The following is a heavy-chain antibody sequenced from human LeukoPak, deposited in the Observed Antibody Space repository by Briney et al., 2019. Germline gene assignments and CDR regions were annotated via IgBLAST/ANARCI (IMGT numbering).Heavy chain of an antibody. CDR1: GFTFSNYW. CDR3: ARDGYGTSSLDY. CDR2: IKLSGREQ. J-gene: IGHJ4*02. D-gene: IGHD5-18*01. Sequence: GGSLRLSCAASGFTFSNYWMNWVRQAPGKGLEWVANIKLSGREQYYGDAVRGRFTISRDNAKNSLFLQMNSLRAEDTALYYSARDGYGTSSLDYWGQGNLVTVSS. V-gene: IGHV3-7*03.